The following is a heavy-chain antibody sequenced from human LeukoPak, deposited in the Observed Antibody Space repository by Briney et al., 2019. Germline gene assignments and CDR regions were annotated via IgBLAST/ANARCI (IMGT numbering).Heavy chain of an antibody. CDR1: GYTFTSYG. D-gene: IGHD2-21*02. J-gene: IGHJ3*02. Sequence: ASVKVSCKASGYTFTSYGISWVRQAPGQGLEWMGWISAYNGNTNYVQKLQGRVTMTTDTSTSTVYMELRSLRSDDTAVYYCARSAWIGDSYAFDIWGQGTMVTVSS. V-gene: IGHV1-18*01. CDR3: ARSAWIGDSYAFDI. CDR2: ISAYNGNT.